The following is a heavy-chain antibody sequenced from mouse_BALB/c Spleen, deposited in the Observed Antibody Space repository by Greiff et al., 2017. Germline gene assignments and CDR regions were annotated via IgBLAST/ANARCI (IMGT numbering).Heavy chain of an antibody. D-gene: IGHD2-4*01. Sequence: VQLKESGAELVKPGASVKLSCTASGFNIKDTYMHWVKQRPEQGLEWIGRIDPANGNTKYDPKFQGKATITADTSSNTAYLQLSSLTSEDTAVYYCARDDDYDGYYFDYWGQGTTLTVAS. V-gene: IGHV14-3*02. CDR1: GFNIKDTY. J-gene: IGHJ2*01. CDR2: IDPANGNT. CDR3: ARDDDYDGYYFDY.